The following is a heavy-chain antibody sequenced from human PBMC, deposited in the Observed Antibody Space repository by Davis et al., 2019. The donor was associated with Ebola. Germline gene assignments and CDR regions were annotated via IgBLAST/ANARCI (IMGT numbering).Heavy chain of an antibody. CDR2: ISSSGSTI. V-gene: IGHV3-48*03. CDR3: ARDTNKMGATKFDY. J-gene: IGHJ4*02. Sequence: GESLKISCAASGFTFSSYAMSWVRQAPGKGLEWVSSISSSGSTIYYADSVKGRFTISRDNAKNSLYLQMNSLRAEDTAVYYCARDTNKMGATKFDYWGQGTLVTVSS. CDR1: GFTFSSYA. D-gene: IGHD1-26*01.